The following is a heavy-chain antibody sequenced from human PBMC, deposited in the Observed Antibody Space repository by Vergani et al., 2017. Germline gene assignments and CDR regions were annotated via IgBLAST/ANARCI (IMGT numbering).Heavy chain of an antibody. CDR1: GYTFTGYY. J-gene: IGHJ6*02. D-gene: IGHD3-22*01. Sequence: QVQLVQSGAEVKKPGASVKVSCKASGYTFTGYYMHWVRQAPGQGLEWMGWINPNSGGTNYAQKFQGWVTMTRDTSISTAYMELSRLRSDDTAVYYCARDSTTYYDSSGYFSYYYYYGMDVWGQGTTVTVSS. CDR2: INPNSGGT. CDR3: ARDSTTYYDSSGYFSYYYYYGMDV. V-gene: IGHV1-2*04.